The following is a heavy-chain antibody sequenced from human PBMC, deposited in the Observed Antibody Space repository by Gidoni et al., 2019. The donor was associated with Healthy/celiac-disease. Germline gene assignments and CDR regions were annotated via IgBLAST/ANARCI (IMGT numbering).Heavy chain of an antibody. CDR3: ARGLWFGEKYFDY. Sequence: EVQLVESGGGLVQPGGSLRLSCAASGFPFSSYWMSWVRQAPGKGLEWVANIKQDGSEKYYVDSVKGRFTISRDNAKNSLYLQMNSLRAEDTAVYYCARGLWFGEKYFDYWGQGTLVTVSS. D-gene: IGHD3-10*01. CDR1: GFPFSSYW. V-gene: IGHV3-7*01. CDR2: IKQDGSEK. J-gene: IGHJ4*02.